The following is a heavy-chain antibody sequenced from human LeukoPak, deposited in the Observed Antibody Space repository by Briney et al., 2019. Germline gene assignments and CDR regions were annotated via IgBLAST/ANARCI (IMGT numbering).Heavy chain of an antibody. J-gene: IGHJ3*02. CDR2: TYYSGIT. V-gene: IGHV4-39*07. CDR3: ARSGPAAGRPDAFDI. D-gene: IGHD2-2*01. CDR1: GDSISRTSFS. Sequence: SETLSLTCTLSGDSISRTSFSWGWIRQPPGEGLECIGTTYYSGITYHSSSLKSRVTISLDTSKNQFSLKLSSVTAADTAVYFCARSGPAAGRPDAFDIRGEGTMVTVSS.